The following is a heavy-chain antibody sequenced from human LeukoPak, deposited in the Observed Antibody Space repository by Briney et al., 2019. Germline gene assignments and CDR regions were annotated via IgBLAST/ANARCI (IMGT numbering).Heavy chain of an antibody. J-gene: IGHJ5*02. CDR3: ARVIAAAGTAFDP. D-gene: IGHD6-13*01. Sequence: PSETLSLTCTVSGGSISSYYWSWIRQPPGKGLEWIGYIYYSGSTNYNPSLKSRVTISVDTSKNQFSLKLSSVTAADTAVYYCARVIAAAGTAFDPWGQGTLVTVSS. CDR1: GGSISSYY. CDR2: IYYSGST. V-gene: IGHV4-59*01.